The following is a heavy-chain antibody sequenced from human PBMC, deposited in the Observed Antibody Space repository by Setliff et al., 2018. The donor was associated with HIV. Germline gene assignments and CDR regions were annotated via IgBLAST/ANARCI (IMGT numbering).Heavy chain of an antibody. V-gene: IGHV1-69*10. CDR2: IIPILNVA. Sequence: ASVKVSCKTSRGTFTAYAFSWVRQAPGQGLEWMGGIIPILNVAKYPQKFHGRVTITADKSTSTVYMELSSLRSEDTAMYYCARVLKGYSSSYEAFDIWGQGTKVTVSS. D-gene: IGHD6-13*01. J-gene: IGHJ3*02. CDR1: RGTFTAYA. CDR3: ARVLKGYSSSYEAFDI.